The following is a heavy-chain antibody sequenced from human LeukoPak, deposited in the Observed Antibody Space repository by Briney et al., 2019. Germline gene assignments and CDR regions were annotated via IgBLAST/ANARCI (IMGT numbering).Heavy chain of an antibody. CDR3: ARDTAMALDY. CDR1: GFTFSSYS. D-gene: IGHD5-18*01. CDR2: ISSSSSYI. J-gene: IGHJ4*02. V-gene: IGHV3-21*01. Sequence: GGSLRLSRAASGFTFSSYSMTWVRQAPGKGLEWVSSISSSSSYIYYADSVKGRFTISRDNAKNSLYLQMNSLRAEDTAVYYCARDTAMALDYWGQGTLVTVSS.